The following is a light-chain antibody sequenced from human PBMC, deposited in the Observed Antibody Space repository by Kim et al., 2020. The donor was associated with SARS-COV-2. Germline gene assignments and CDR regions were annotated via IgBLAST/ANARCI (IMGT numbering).Light chain of an antibody. CDR2: GAS. J-gene: IGKJ1*01. CDR1: HSLSSSF. CDR3: QQYSSSPWT. V-gene: IGKV3-20*01. Sequence: PPAARATPSCGASHSLSSSFLAGYQQNPGQAPRLRIYGASSRATGIPDRFSGSGSGTDFTLTISRLESEDFAVYYCQQYSSSPWTFGQGTKVDIK.